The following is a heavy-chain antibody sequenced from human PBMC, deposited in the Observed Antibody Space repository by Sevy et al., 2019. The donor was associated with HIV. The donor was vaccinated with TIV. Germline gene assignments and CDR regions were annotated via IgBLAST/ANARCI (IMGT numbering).Heavy chain of an antibody. CDR3: VRDGQRGYDMDV. V-gene: IGHV3-48*02. J-gene: IGHJ6*02. CDR1: EFTFSSHS. CDR2: ISGGSRNI. D-gene: IGHD3-16*01. Sequence: GGSLRLSCVASEFTFSSHSMNWVRQAPGKGLEWVSYISGGSRNIYYADSVKGRFTISRDNARNSLSLQMNSLRDEDTAGYYGVRDGQRGYDMDVWGQGTTVTVSS.